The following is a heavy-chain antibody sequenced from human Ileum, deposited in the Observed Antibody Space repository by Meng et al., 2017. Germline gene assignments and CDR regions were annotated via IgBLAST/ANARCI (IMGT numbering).Heavy chain of an antibody. D-gene: IGHD3-10*01. CDR1: GGSFSGYY. Sequence: QVQLHQFGAGLLKPSETLSLTCAVYGGSFSGYYWTWIRQPPGKGLEWIGEIHHSGSTNYNPSLKSRVTMSIDTSKIQFSLELSSVTAADTAVYYCARYGGSGSYWHFDPWGRGTLVTVSS. J-gene: IGHJ2*01. CDR2: IHHSGST. V-gene: IGHV4-34*01. CDR3: ARYGGSGSYWHFDP.